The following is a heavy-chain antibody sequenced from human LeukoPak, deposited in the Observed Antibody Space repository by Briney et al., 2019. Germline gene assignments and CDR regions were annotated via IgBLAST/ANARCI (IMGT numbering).Heavy chain of an antibody. J-gene: IGHJ4*02. CDR2: ISSSSSYI. CDR1: GFTFSSYS. CDR3: ARDIAVAGSDY. V-gene: IGHV3-21*01. Sequence: KPGESLRLSCAASGFTFSSYSLNWVRQAPGKGLEWVSSISSSSSYIYYADSVKGRFTISRDNAKNSLYLEMNRLRAEDTAVYYCARDIAVAGSDYWGQGTLVTVSS. D-gene: IGHD6-19*01.